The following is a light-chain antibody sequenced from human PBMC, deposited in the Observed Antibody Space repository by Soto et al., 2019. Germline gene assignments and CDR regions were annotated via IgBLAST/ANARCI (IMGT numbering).Light chain of an antibody. CDR1: QRLNSN. V-gene: IGKV3-15*01. CDR3: QQYNTWPWT. Sequence: ETVMTQSPATLSVSPGERATLSCRASQRLNSNLAWYQQKPGQAPRLLIDGASDRATGIPDRFSGSGYGTEFTLSISSLQSEDFPVYYCQQYNTWPWTFGQGTKVEIK. CDR2: GAS. J-gene: IGKJ1*01.